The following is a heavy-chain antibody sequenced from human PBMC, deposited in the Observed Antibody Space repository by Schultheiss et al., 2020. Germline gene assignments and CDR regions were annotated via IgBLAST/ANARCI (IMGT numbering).Heavy chain of an antibody. CDR3: ARLFCGGDCSTANFDY. V-gene: IGHV4-31*03. CDR2: IYYSGST. J-gene: IGHJ4*02. Sequence: SETLSLTCTVSGGSISSGGYYWSWIRQHPGKGLEWIGYIYYSGSTYYNPSLKSRVTISVDTSKNQFSLKLSSVTAADTAVYYCARLFCGGDCSTANFDYWGKGTLVTVSS. CDR1: GGSISSGGYY. D-gene: IGHD2-21*01.